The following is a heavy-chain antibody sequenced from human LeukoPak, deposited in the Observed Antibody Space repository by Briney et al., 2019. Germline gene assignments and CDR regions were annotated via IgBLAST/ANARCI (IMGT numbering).Heavy chain of an antibody. J-gene: IGHJ1*01. CDR1: GFTFSSYA. V-gene: IGHV3-23*01. CDR2: VSGGGETT. D-gene: IGHD2-2*01. CDR3: ARSTTSYCSSTSGDH. Sequence: GGSLRLSCAASGFTFSSYAMSWVRQAPGKGLEWVSAVSGGGETTYYADSVKGRFTIFRDNSKNTLYPQMSSLRAEDTAVYYCARSTTSYCSSTSGDHWGQGTLVTVSS.